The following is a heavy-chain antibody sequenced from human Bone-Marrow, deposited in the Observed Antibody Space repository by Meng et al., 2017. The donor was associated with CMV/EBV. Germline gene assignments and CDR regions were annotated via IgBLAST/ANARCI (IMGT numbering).Heavy chain of an antibody. D-gene: IGHD3-9*01. J-gene: IGHJ3*02. Sequence: GEPLKISCKGSGYSYINYWIGWVCQMPGKGLECMGIIYPGDSDTRYSPSFQGQVTISADKSISTAYPQWSSLKAPDTAMYYCAGGPLRYFDWLLRYDAFVIWGQGTMVTVSS. CDR1: GYSYINYW. CDR2: IYPGDSDT. V-gene: IGHV5-51*01. CDR3: AGGPLRYFDWLLRYDAFVI.